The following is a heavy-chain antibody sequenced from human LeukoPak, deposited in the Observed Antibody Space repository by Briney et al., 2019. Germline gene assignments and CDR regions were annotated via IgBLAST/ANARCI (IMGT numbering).Heavy chain of an antibody. Sequence: ASVKVSCKASGYTFTSYDINWVGQATGQGLEWMGWMNPNSGNTGYAQKFQGRVTMTRNTSISTAYMELSSLRSEDTAVYYCARCVSLDSSSCVFDYWGQGTLVTVSS. CDR1: GYTFTSYD. V-gene: IGHV1-8*01. D-gene: IGHD6-13*01. CDR3: ARCVSLDSSSCVFDY. J-gene: IGHJ4*02. CDR2: MNPNSGNT.